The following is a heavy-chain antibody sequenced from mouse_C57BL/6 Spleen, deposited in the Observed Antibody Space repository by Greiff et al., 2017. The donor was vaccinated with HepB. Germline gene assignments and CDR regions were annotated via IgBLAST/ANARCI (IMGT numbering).Heavy chain of an antibody. J-gene: IGHJ2*01. Sequence: QVQLQQPGAELVKAGASVKMSCKASGYTFTSYWMHWVKQRLGQGLEWFAETNPTNGRTYYNEKFKSKATLTVDKSSSTAYMLLSGPTFEDSAVYCCARIKKIGATYFDYWGQGTTLTVSS. D-gene: IGHD1-1*01. CDR3: ARIKKIGATYFDY. V-gene: IGHV1S81*02. CDR2: TNPTNGRT. CDR1: GYTFTSYW.